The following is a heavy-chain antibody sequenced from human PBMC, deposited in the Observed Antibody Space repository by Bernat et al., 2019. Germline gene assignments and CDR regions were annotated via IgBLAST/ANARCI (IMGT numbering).Heavy chain of an antibody. D-gene: IGHD4-17*01. CDR1: KFTFSSYG. Sequence: QVQLVESGGGVVQPGRSLRLSCEASKFTFSSYGMHWVRQAPGKGLEWVAVIWHDGSNENYADSVKGRFTISRDNSKNTLYLQMNGLRAEDAAVYYCARVSLYGAPASAMDVWGQGTTVTVYS. J-gene: IGHJ6*02. CDR2: IWHDGSNE. CDR3: ARVSLYGAPASAMDV. V-gene: IGHV3-33*01.